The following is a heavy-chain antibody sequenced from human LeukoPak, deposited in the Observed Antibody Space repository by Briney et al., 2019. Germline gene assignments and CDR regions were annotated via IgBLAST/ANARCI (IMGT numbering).Heavy chain of an antibody. D-gene: IGHD6-13*01. CDR2: IYYSGST. CDR3: ARDPPSIAAAGREGY. Sequence: PSETLSLTCTVSGGSISSSSYYWGWIRQPPGKGLEWIGSIYYSGSTYYNPSLKSRVTISVDRSKNQFSLKLSSVTAADTAVYYCARDPPSIAAAGREGYWGQGTLVTVSS. J-gene: IGHJ4*02. V-gene: IGHV4-39*07. CDR1: GGSISSSSYY.